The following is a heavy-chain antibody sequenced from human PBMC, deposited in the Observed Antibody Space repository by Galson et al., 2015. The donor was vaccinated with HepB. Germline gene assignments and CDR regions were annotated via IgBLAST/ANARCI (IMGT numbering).Heavy chain of an antibody. V-gene: IGHV3-7*01. J-gene: IGHJ5*02. D-gene: IGHD3-9*01. CDR2: IKEDGSEK. CDR1: GFSFNSHW. Sequence: SLRLSCAASGFSFNSHWMNWVRQAPGKGLEWVANIKEDGSEKYYVDSVKGRFTISRDNAKNSLYLQMNSLRVEDTAVYYCARDGRILRYFDWLSPSHSGGFEFDPWGQGTLVTVSS. CDR3: ARDGRILRYFDWLSPSHSGGFEFDP.